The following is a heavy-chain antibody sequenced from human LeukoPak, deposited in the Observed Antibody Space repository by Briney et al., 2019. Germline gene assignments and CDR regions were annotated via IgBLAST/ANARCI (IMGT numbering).Heavy chain of an antibody. CDR3: SSGGEQQLDRFDY. D-gene: IGHD6-13*01. Sequence: GGSLRLPCAASGFTFSSYEMNWVRQAPGKGLEWVSYISSSGSTIYYADSVKGRFTISRDNAKNSLYLQMNSLRAEDTAVYYCSSGGEQQLDRFDYWGQGTQVTVSS. CDR2: ISSSGSTI. J-gene: IGHJ4*02. CDR1: GFTFSSYE. V-gene: IGHV3-48*03.